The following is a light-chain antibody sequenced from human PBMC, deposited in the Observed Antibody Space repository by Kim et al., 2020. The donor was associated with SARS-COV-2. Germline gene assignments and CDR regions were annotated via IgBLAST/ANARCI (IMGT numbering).Light chain of an antibody. CDR2: GSF. J-gene: IGKJ4*01. V-gene: IGKV3-20*01. CDR3: QQDGTSPIT. CDR1: QRVGSSC. Sequence: SQGERAALSCRASQRVGSSCVAWYRQSPGQAPRLLFYGSFTRASGIPDRFIGSGSGTDFTLTISRLEPEDFAVYYCQQDGTSPITFGGGTKVDIK.